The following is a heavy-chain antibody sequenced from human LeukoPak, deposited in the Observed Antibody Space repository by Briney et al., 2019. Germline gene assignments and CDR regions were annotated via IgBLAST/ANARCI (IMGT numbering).Heavy chain of an antibody. D-gene: IGHD2-2*01. CDR1: GFTFSSYS. CDR2: ISSSSSYI. Sequence: GGSLRLSCAASGFTFSSYSMNWVRQAPGKGLEWVSSISSSSSYIYYANSVKGRFTISRDNAKNSLYLQMNSLRAEDTAVYYCARGFYCSSTSCWDYWGQGTLVTVSS. CDR3: ARGFYCSSTSCWDY. J-gene: IGHJ4*02. V-gene: IGHV3-21*01.